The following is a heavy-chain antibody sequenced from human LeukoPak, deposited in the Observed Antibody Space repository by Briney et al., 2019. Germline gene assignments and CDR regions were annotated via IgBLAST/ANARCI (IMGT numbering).Heavy chain of an antibody. CDR3: AKSVYRGRFWDLYYFDY. J-gene: IGHJ4*01. D-gene: IGHD1-26*01. V-gene: IGHV3-23*01. Sequence: GGSLRLSCAASGFTFSSYGMTWVRQAPGTGLQWVACISGSGDSTFYADSVKGRFTISRDNSKNTMYLQIDSLRAEDTALYYCAKSVYRGRFWDLYYFDYWGHGTRVTVSS. CDR1: GFTFSSYG. CDR2: ISGSGDST.